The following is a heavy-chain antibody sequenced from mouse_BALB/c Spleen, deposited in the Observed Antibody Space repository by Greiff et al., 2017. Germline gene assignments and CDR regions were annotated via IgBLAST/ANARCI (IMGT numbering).Heavy chain of an antibody. CDR3: ARWGYDWFAY. CDR2: IYPGDGDT. D-gene: IGHD2-2*01. Sequence: QVHVKQSGAELVRPGSSVKISCKASGYAFSSYWMNWVKQRPGQGLEWIGQIYPGDGDTNYNGKFKGKATLTADKSSSTAYMQLSSLTSEDSAVYFCARWGYDWFAYWGQGTLVTVSA. J-gene: IGHJ3*01. V-gene: IGHV1-80*01. CDR1: GYAFSSYW.